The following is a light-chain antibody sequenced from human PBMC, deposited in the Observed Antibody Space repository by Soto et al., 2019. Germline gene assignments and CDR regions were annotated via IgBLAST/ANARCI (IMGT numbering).Light chain of an antibody. CDR3: HQYNNWLYT. CDR2: GVS. CDR1: RSISANY. J-gene: IGKJ2*01. V-gene: IGKV3-20*01. Sequence: EFVLPQSPGTVSLSPGDGATLSCRAGRSISANYLAGYQQHPGQAPRLLICGVSIRATGIPDRFAGSGSGPDFTLTISRLEPEDFAVYYCHQYNNWLYTFGQGTKVDIK.